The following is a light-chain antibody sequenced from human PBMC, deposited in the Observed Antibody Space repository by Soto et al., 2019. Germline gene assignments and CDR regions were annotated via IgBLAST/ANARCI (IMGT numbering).Light chain of an antibody. CDR3: SSYAGSNWWV. CDR2: EVS. CDR1: SSDVGGYNY. J-gene: IGLJ3*02. Sequence: QSALTQPPSASGSPGQSVTISCTGTSSDVGGYNYVSWYQQHPGKAPKLMIYEVSKRPSGVPDRFSGSKSGNTASLTVSGLQAEDEADYYCSSYAGSNWWVFGTGTQLTV. V-gene: IGLV2-8*01.